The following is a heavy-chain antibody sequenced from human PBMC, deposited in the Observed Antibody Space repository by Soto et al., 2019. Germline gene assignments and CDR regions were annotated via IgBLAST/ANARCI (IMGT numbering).Heavy chain of an antibody. CDR2: ISTYNDNT. D-gene: IGHD1-26*01. V-gene: IGHV1-18*01. CDR1: GYSFTSYG. J-gene: IGHJ4*02. Sequence: QIQLVQSGAEVKKPGASVKVSCKASGYSFTSYGISWVRQAPGQGLEWMGWISTYNDNTNYAQNLQGRVTLTTDTSTSTAYMELRSLRSDDTAVYYCARDRVGATGDYWGQGTLVTVSS. CDR3: ARDRVGATGDY.